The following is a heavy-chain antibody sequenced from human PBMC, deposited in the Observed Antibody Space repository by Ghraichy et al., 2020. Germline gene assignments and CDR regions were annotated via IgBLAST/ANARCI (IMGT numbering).Heavy chain of an antibody. V-gene: IGHV3-33*01. D-gene: IGHD3-9*01. CDR1: GFTFSYYG. CDR3: ARDKLYYDILSGYSPYHYGMDV. J-gene: IGHJ6*02. CDR2: IWNDGSNE. Sequence: LSLTCAVSGFTFSYYGMHWVRQAPGKGLEWVAFIWNDGSNEYYADSVKGRFTISRDDSKNTLYLQLDRLSAEDPALYYCARDKLYYDILSGYSPYHYGMDVLGQGTTVTVSS.